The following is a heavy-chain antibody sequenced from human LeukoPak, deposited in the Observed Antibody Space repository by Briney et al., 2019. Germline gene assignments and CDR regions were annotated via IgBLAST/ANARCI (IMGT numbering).Heavy chain of an antibody. V-gene: IGHV3-48*04. D-gene: IGHD3-22*01. Sequence: PGGSLRLSCAASGFTFSSYSMNWVRQAPGKGLEWVSYISSSSSTIYYADSVKGRFTISRDNAKNSLYLQMNSLRAEDTAVYYCARDNYYEGGTYWGQGTLVTVSS. CDR1: GFTFSSYS. J-gene: IGHJ4*02. CDR3: ARDNYYEGGTY. CDR2: ISSSSSTI.